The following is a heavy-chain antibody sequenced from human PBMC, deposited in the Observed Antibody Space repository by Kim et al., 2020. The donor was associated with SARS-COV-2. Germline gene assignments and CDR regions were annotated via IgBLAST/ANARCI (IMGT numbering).Heavy chain of an antibody. D-gene: IGHD6-19*01. J-gene: IGHJ5*02. CDR2: ISWNSGSI. V-gene: IGHV3-9*01. CDR1: GFTFDDYA. Sequence: GGSLRLSCAASGFTFDDYAMHWVRQAPGKGLEWVSGISWNSGSIGYADSVKGRFPISRDNAKNSLYLQMNSLRIEDTAFYYCAKSPTLGWLQGEFDPWGQGTLGTVSS. CDR3: AKSPTLGWLQGEFDP.